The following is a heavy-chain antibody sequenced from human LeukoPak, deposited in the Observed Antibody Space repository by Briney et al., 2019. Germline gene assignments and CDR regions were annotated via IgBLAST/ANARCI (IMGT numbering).Heavy chain of an antibody. CDR3: AKDGTLYSSSWYSGYYYYMDV. Sequence: PGGSLRLSCAASGFTFSSYAMSWVRQAPGKGLEWVSAISGSGGSTYYADSVKGRFTISRDNSKNTLYLQMNSLRAEDTAVYYCAKDGTLYSSSWYSGYYYYMDVWGKGTMVTVSS. V-gene: IGHV3-23*01. CDR1: GFTFSSYA. D-gene: IGHD6-13*01. J-gene: IGHJ6*03. CDR2: ISGSGGST.